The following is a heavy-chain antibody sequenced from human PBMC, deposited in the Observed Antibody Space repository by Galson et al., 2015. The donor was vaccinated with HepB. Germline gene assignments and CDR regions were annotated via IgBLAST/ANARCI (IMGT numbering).Heavy chain of an antibody. V-gene: IGHV1-3*01. CDR2: INAGNGNT. CDR3: ARGRGYSYGYYYYGMDV. Sequence: SVKVSCKASGYTFTSYAMHWVRQAPGQRLEWMGWINAGNGNTKYSQKFQGRVTITRDTSASTAYMELSSLRSEDTAVYYCARGRGYSYGYYYYGMDVWGQGTTVTVSS. CDR1: GYTFTSYA. J-gene: IGHJ6*02. D-gene: IGHD5-18*01.